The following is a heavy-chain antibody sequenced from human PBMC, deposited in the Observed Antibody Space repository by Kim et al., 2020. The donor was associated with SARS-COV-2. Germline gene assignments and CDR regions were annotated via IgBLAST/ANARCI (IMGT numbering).Heavy chain of an antibody. Sequence: VDSVKGRFTISRGNAKNSLYLQMSSLRVEDTALYYCARDKTVRGRYGMDVWGQGTAVTVSS. V-gene: IGHV3-7*01. J-gene: IGHJ6*02. D-gene: IGHD3-10*01. CDR3: ARDKTVRGRYGMDV.